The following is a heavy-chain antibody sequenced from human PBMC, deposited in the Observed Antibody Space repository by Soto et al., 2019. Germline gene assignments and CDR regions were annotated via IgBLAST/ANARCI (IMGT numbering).Heavy chain of an antibody. CDR3: AKAMVVVTAISGGGGFDK. V-gene: IGHV3-30*18. J-gene: IGHJ3*02. CDR1: GFTFSSYG. D-gene: IGHD2-21*02. Sequence: GGSLRLSCAASGFTFSSYGMHWVRQAPGKGLEWVAVISYDGSNKYCADSVKGRFTISRDNSKNTLYLQMNSLRAEDTAVYYCAKAMVVVTAISGGGGFDKWGQGKLVSVSS. CDR2: ISYDGSNK.